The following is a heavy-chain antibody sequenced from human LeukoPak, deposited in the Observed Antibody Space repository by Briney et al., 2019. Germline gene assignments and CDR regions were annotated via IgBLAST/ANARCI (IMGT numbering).Heavy chain of an antibody. J-gene: IGHJ4*02. V-gene: IGHV1-2*02. CDR3: AMGGGSWYY. D-gene: IGHD1-26*01. CDR1: VYNFTGYC. CDR2: IIPNICTT. Sequence: SVKVSCKASVYNFTGYCLNWVRHAPGQGLEWRLWIIPNICTTDYAQKFQGRVTLTRDTSSTTAYMEMTGLTSDDTAVYYCAMGGGSWYYWGQGTLVTVSS.